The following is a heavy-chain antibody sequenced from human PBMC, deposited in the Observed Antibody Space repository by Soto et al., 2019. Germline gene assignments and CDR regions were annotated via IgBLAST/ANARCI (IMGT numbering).Heavy chain of an antibody. CDR1: GGSLSSGGYS. J-gene: IGHJ5*02. CDR3: ARLDYYYDSSGYFPTRFWFDP. D-gene: IGHD3-22*01. V-gene: IGHV4-30-2*01. Sequence: SETLSLTCAVSGGSLSSGGYSWSWIRQPPGKGLECIGYIYHSGSTYYNPSLKSRVTISVDRSKNQFSLKLSSATAADTAVYYCARLDYYYDSSGYFPTRFWFDPWGQGTLVTVS. CDR2: IYHSGST.